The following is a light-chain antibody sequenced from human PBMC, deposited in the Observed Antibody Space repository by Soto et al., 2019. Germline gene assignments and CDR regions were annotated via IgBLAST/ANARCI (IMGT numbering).Light chain of an antibody. Sequence: IQMTQSPSTLSASVGDGVTITCRASQNISVWLAWYQQRPGKAPKFLIYGASTLQTGVASRFSGSGSATDFTLTISSLQPEDSAAYYCLQDYNYPFTFGQGTKLDIK. CDR2: GAS. CDR3: LQDYNYPFT. V-gene: IGKV1-6*01. CDR1: QNISVW. J-gene: IGKJ2*01.